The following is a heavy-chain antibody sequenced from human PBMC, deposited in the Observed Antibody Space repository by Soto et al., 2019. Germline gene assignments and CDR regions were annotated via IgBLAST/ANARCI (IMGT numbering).Heavy chain of an antibody. Sequence: EVQLVESGGGLVQPGGSLRLSCAASGFTFSSYWMHWVRQAPGKGLVWVSRINSDGSSTNYADSVRGRFTISRDNDKNTVYLQMNSVRAEDTAVYYCERVQVGSYDWNSGGWGQGTLVTVSS. CDR2: INSDGSST. J-gene: IGHJ4*02. CDR1: GFTFSSYW. D-gene: IGHD1-7*01. CDR3: ERVQVGSYDWNSGG. V-gene: IGHV3-74*01.